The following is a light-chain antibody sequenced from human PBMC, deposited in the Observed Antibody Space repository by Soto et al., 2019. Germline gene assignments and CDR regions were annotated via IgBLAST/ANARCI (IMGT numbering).Light chain of an antibody. CDR3: QSYDSSLSGSV. V-gene: IGLV1-40*01. CDR1: SSNIGAGDV. CDR2: GNS. J-gene: IGLJ2*01. Sequence: QSVLTQPPSVSGAPGQRVTISCTGSSSNIGAGDVVHWYQQLPGTAPKLLIYGNSNRPSGVPDRFSGSKSGTSASLDITGLQAEDEADYYCQSYDSSLSGSVFGGGTKLTVL.